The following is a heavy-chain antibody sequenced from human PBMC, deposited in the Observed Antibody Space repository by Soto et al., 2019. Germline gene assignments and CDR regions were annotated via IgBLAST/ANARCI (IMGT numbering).Heavy chain of an antibody. Sequence: ASVKVSCKASGYTFTSYDINWVRQATGQGLEYLGWMNPNSGNTGYVQKFQGRVTMTRDTSISTAYMELSSLRSEDTAVYYCARVPTCGGDCYYDAFDIWGQGTMVTVSS. J-gene: IGHJ3*02. CDR1: GYTFTSYD. CDR3: ARVPTCGGDCYYDAFDI. CDR2: MNPNSGNT. V-gene: IGHV1-8*01. D-gene: IGHD2-21*02.